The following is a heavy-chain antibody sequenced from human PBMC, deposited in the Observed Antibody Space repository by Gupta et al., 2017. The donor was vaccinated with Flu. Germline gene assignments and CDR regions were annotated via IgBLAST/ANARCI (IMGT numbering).Heavy chain of an antibody. CDR1: GFSLSTSGMR. D-gene: IGHD3-22*01. Sequence: QVTLKESGPALVKPTQTLTLTCTFSGFSLSTSGMRVSWIRQPPGKALEWLARIDWDDDKFYSTSLKTRLTISKDTSKNQVVLTMTNMDPVDTATYYCARIGAYDSSGYYNLDYWGQGTRVTVSS. CDR3: ARIGAYDSSGYYNLDY. CDR2: IDWDDDK. J-gene: IGHJ4*02. V-gene: IGHV2-70*04.